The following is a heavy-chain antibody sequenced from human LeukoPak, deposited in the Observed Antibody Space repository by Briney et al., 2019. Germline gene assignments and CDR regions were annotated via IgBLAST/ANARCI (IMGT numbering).Heavy chain of an antibody. Sequence: SVKVSCKASGGTFSSYAISWVRQAPGQGLEWMGGIIPIFGTANYAQKFQGRVTITADKSTSTAYMELSSLRSEDTAVYYCARVGVAPRRYNWFDPWGQGTLVTVSS. CDR3: ARVGVAPRRYNWFDP. J-gene: IGHJ5*02. V-gene: IGHV1-69*06. D-gene: IGHD2-15*01. CDR1: GGTFSSYA. CDR2: IIPIFGTA.